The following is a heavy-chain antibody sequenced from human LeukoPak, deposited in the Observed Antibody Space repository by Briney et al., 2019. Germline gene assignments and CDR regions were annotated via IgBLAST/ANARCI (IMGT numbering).Heavy chain of an antibody. CDR2: ISSNGGST. CDR3: ARGYCSSTSCYEGAFDI. V-gene: IGHV3-64*02. CDR1: GFTFGDYG. D-gene: IGHD2-2*01. J-gene: IGHJ3*02. Sequence: GGSLRLSCTASGFTFGDYGMNWVRQAPGKGLEYVSAISSNGGSTYYADSVKGRFTISRDNSKNTLYLQMGSLRAEDMAVYYCARGYCSSTSCYEGAFDIWGRGTMVTVSS.